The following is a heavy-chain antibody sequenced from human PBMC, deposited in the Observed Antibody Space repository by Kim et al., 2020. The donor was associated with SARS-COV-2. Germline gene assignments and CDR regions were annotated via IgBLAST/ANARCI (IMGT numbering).Heavy chain of an antibody. V-gene: IGHV1-69*13. CDR2: IIPIFGTA. Sequence: SVKVSCKASGGTFSSYAISWVRQAPGQGLEWMGGIIPIFGTANYAQKFQGRVTITADESTSTAYMELSSLRSEDTAVYYCASYNKEGATTPIFDYWGQGTLVTVSS. J-gene: IGHJ4*02. CDR3: ASYNKEGATTPIFDY. D-gene: IGHD1-26*01. CDR1: GGTFSSYA.